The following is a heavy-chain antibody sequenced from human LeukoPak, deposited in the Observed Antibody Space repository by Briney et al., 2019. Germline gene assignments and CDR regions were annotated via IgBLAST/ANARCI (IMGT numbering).Heavy chain of an antibody. V-gene: IGHV3-48*02. CDR3: AREGGYCSSTSCYYGMDV. Sequence: GGSLRLSCAASGFTFSGYSMNWVRQAPGKGLEWVSYISSSSSTIYYADSVKGRFTISRDNAKNSLYLQMNSLRDEDTAVYYCAREGGYCSSTSCYYGMDVWGQGTTVTVSS. J-gene: IGHJ6*02. CDR1: GFTFSGYS. CDR2: ISSSSSTI. D-gene: IGHD2-2*01.